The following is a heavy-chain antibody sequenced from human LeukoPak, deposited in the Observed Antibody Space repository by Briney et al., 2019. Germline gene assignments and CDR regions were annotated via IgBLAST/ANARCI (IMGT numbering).Heavy chain of an antibody. J-gene: IGHJ4*02. CDR1: GFTFSSYA. Sequence: GRSLRLSCAASGFTFSSYAMHWVRQAPGKGLEWVSGISSSGGSTSYADSVKGRFTISRDNSKNTLYLQMNSLRAEDTAVYYCANPRDSSTWYTFDYWGQGTLVTVSS. V-gene: IGHV3-23*01. CDR3: ANPRDSSTWYTFDY. D-gene: IGHD6-13*01. CDR2: ISSSGGST.